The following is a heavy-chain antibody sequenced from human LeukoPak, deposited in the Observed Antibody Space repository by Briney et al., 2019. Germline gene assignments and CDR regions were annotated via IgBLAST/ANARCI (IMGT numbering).Heavy chain of an antibody. CDR1: GFTFSSYS. D-gene: IGHD3-22*01. CDR2: ISSSSSYI. J-gene: IGHJ4*02. CDR3: ARESPPTYYYDRPLGY. V-gene: IGHV3-21*01. Sequence: PGGSLRLSCAASGFTFSSYSMNWVRQAPGKGLEWVSSISSSSSYIYYADSAKGRFTISRDNAKNSLYLQMNSLRAEDTAVYYCARESPPTYYYDRPLGYWGQGTLVTVSS.